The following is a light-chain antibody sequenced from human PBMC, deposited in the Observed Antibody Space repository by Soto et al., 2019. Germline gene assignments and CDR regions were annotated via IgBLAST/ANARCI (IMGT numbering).Light chain of an antibody. Sequence: ELVLTQSPGTLSLSPGERATLSCRASQSVRSIHLAWYQQKPGQAPRLLIYAASTRATGIPDRFSGSVSGTDFTLTISRLEPEDFAVYYCQQFGSLPYTFGQGTKLEI. CDR2: AAS. CDR1: QSVRSIH. V-gene: IGKV3-20*01. CDR3: QQFGSLPYT. J-gene: IGKJ2*01.